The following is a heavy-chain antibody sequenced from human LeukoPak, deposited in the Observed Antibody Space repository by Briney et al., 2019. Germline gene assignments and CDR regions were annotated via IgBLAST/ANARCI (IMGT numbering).Heavy chain of an antibody. J-gene: IGHJ6*02. CDR3: ARDRSYSSSWYTDDTYYGMDV. Sequence: GASVKVSCKASGYTFTGYYMHWVRQAPGQGLEWMGWINPNSGGTNYAQKFQGRVTMTRDTSISTAYMELSRLRSDDTAVYYCARDRSYSSSWYTDDTYYGMDVWGQGTTVTVSS. D-gene: IGHD6-13*01. V-gene: IGHV1-2*02. CDR2: INPNSGGT. CDR1: GYTFTGYY.